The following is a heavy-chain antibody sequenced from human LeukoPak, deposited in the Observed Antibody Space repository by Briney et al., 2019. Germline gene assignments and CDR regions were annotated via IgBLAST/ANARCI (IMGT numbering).Heavy chain of an antibody. CDR3: AKGPRPDITVAHTLEK. J-gene: IGHJ4*02. CDR2: ISSRGDST. Sequence: GGSLILSCAASGFTFSNYAMSWVRQAAGRGLEWVSTISSRGDSTHDADSVKGRFTIFRDNSKNSLYLQMNSLRAEDTAVYYCAKGPRPDITVAHTLEKWGQGTLVTVSS. V-gene: IGHV3-23*01. D-gene: IGHD6-19*01. CDR1: GFTFSNYA.